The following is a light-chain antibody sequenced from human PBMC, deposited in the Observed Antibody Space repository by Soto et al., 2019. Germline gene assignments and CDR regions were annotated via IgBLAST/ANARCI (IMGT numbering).Light chain of an antibody. CDR2: DAS. Sequence: EIVMTQSPATLSVSPGERATLSCRASQSIGSTLAWYQQKPGQTPILLIYDASTRATGIPARFSGIGSGTEFTLILSSLQSEDFAVYYCQHYKSWPLSFGAGTKVEI. CDR1: QSIGST. CDR3: QHYKSWPLS. J-gene: IGKJ4*01. V-gene: IGKV3-15*01.